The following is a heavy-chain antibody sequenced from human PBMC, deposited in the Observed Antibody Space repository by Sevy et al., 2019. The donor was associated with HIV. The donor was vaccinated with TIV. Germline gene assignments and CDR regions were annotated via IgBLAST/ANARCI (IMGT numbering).Heavy chain of an antibody. V-gene: IGHV3-48*03. J-gene: IGHJ5*02. CDR1: GFTFSSYD. CDR2: IISSGSSI. Sequence: GESLKISCTASGFTFSSYDMNWVRQAPGKGLEWVSKIISSGSSIYYADSVKGRFTISRDNAKNSLNLQMNSLRAEDTAVYYCTGNGGAFDNGFDPWGQGTLVTVSS. CDR3: TGNGGAFDNGFDP. D-gene: IGHD2-8*01.